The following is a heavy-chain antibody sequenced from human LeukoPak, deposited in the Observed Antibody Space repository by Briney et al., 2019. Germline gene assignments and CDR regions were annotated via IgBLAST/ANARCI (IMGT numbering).Heavy chain of an antibody. CDR2: IKGGGGDP. Sequence: GGSLRLSCAASGFTFSTSAMGWVRQAPGKGLEWVSSIKGGGGDPFYADSVKGRFTISRDNSKNTLFLQLNSLRADNSAVYYCAKGGHDFNPFYWWGQGTLVTVSS. CDR1: GFTFSTSA. V-gene: IGHV3-23*01. CDR3: AKGGHDFNPFYW. D-gene: IGHD2-21*02. J-gene: IGHJ4*02.